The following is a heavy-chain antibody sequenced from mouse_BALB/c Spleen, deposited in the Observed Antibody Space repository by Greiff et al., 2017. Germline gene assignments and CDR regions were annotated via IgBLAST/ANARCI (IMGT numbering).Heavy chain of an antibody. CDR3: ARHPHYGSSLYYAMDY. CDR2: IWSDGST. Sequence: VMLVESGPDLVAPSQSLSITCTVSGFSLTSYGVHWVRQPPGKGLEWLVVIWSDGSTTYNSALKSRLSISKDNSKSQVFLKMNSLQTDDTAMYYCARHPHYGSSLYYAMDYWGQGTSVTVSS. V-gene: IGHV2-6-2*01. J-gene: IGHJ4*01. CDR1: GFSLTSYG. D-gene: IGHD1-1*01.